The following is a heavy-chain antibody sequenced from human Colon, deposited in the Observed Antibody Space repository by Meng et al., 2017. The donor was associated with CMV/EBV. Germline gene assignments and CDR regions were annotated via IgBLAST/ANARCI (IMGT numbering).Heavy chain of an antibody. Sequence: VVVVGSGGNLVQPGGSLRLSCAASGFSVTDKYMSWVRQAPGKGLEWVSAIHSGGNTYYADSVKGRFTISRDNSKNTLYLQMNSVRAEDTAVYHCARDPGHGQSVTYDYWGQGTLVTVSS. J-gene: IGHJ4*02. CDR2: IHSGGNT. D-gene: IGHD5-18*01. CDR3: ARDPGHGQSVTYDY. V-gene: IGHV3-66*01. CDR1: GFSVTDKY.